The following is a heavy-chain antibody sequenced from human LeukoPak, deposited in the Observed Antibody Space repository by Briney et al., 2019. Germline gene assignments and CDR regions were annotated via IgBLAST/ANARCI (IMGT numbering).Heavy chain of an antibody. J-gene: IGHJ4*02. V-gene: IGHV3-74*01. D-gene: IGHD2-15*01. CDR3: ARDLGSGGSCYRN. CDR1: GFTFSSYW. Sequence: GGSLRLSCAASGFTFSSYWMHWVRQAPGKGLVGVSRINDDESVTNYADSVKGRFTISRDNAKNTLYLQMNSLRAEDTAVYFCARDLGSGGSCYRNWGQGTLVTVSS. CDR2: INDDESVT.